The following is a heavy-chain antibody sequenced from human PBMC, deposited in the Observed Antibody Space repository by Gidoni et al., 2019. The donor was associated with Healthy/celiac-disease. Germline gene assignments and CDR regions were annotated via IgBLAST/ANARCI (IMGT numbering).Heavy chain of an antibody. D-gene: IGHD6-13*01. CDR1: GFTVSSNY. CDR2: IYSGGST. CDR3: ARDLAAAGSDY. J-gene: IGHJ4*02. Sequence: VQLVESGGGLVQPGGSLSLACATPGFTVSSNYMSWVLQATGQGLGWVSVIYSGGSTYYADSVKGRFTISRDNSKNTLYLQMNSLRAEDTAVYYCARDLAAAGSDYWGQGTLVTVSS. V-gene: IGHV3-66*02.